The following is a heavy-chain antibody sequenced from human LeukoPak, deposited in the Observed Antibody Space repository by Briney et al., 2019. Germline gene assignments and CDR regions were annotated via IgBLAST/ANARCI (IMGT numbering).Heavy chain of an antibody. V-gene: IGHV3-30*02. D-gene: IGHD1-26*01. Sequence: GGPLRLSCAASGFTFSSYGIHWVRQAPGKGLEWVAFIWYDGSNKYYADSVKGRFTISRDNSKNTVYLQMNSLRPEDTAVYYCAKRKEVGTTGSGAFDIWGQGTMVTVSS. J-gene: IGHJ3*02. CDR2: IWYDGSNK. CDR3: AKRKEVGTTGSGAFDI. CDR1: GFTFSSYG.